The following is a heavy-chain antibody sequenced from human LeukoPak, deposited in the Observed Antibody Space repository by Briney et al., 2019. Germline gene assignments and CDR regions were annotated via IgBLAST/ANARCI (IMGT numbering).Heavy chain of an antibody. CDR3: AGRVTGYSSGYVY. V-gene: IGHV3-23*01. CDR1: GFSFSNYA. D-gene: IGHD5-18*01. CDR2: ISGSAGKT. Sequence: PGGSLRLSCVASGFSFSNYAMSWVRQTPGKGLDWVSVISGSAGKTRYAGSVKGRFTISRDNSENTVYLQMNNLRAEDTAVYYCAGRVTGYSSGYVYWGQGTLVTVSS. J-gene: IGHJ4*02.